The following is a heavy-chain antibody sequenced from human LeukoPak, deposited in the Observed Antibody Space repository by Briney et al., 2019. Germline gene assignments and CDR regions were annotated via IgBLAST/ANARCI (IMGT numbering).Heavy chain of an antibody. J-gene: IGHJ4*02. D-gene: IGHD3-22*01. CDR2: IRSKAYDGTT. CDR3: TRDSTTYYYDSSGYYGGDY. Sequence: GGSLRLSCTAYGFTLGDYAMSWFRQAPGKGLEWVGFIRSKAYDGTTEYAASVKGRFTISRDHSKSIAYLQMNSLKTEDTAVYYCTRDSTTYYYDSSGYYGGDYWGQGTLVTVSS. CDR1: GFTLGDYA. V-gene: IGHV3-49*03.